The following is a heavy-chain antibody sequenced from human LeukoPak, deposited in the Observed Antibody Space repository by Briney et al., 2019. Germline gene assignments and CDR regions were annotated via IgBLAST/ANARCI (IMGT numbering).Heavy chain of an antibody. CDR3: ARHPVSGGRYYYMDV. CDR1: GDSISRSDYY. D-gene: IGHD6-19*01. V-gene: IGHV4-39*01. CDR2: IYYSASA. J-gene: IGHJ6*03. Sequence: PSETLSLTCTVSGDSISRSDYYWGWIRQPPGSGLEWIGSIYYSASAYYNPSLKSRVTISVDKSKNQFSLKLSSVTAADTAVYYCARHPVSGGRYYYMDVWGKGTTVTVSS.